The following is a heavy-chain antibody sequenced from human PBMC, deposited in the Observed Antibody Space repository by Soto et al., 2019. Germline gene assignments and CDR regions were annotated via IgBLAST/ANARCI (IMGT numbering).Heavy chain of an antibody. CDR2: IWYDGSNK. V-gene: IGHV3-33*01. CDR3: ARWGCSGSNCNLNQRSFDL. CDR1: GFIFNEYG. D-gene: IGHD2-15*01. Sequence: QVQLVESGGGVVQPWRSLRLSCAASGFIFNEYGMHWVRQAPGKGLEWVAVIWYDGSNKYYADSVKGRFTFSRDNSKNTISLQMNGLRIEDTAIYYCARWGCSGSNCNLNQRSFDLWGQGTLVTVSS. J-gene: IGHJ4*02.